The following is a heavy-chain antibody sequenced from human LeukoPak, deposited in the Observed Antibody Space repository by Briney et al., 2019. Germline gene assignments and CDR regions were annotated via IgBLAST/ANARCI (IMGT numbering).Heavy chain of an antibody. CDR2: IYYSGST. CDR3: ARGGIAAAGRGWSDP. V-gene: IGHV4-59*01. D-gene: IGHD6-13*01. Sequence: SETLSLTCTVSGGSISSYYWSWIRQPPGKGLEWIGYIYYSGSTNYNPSLKSRVSISVDTSKNQFSLRLSSVTAADTAVYYCARGGIAAAGRGWSDPWGQGTLVTVSS. J-gene: IGHJ5*02. CDR1: GGSISSYY.